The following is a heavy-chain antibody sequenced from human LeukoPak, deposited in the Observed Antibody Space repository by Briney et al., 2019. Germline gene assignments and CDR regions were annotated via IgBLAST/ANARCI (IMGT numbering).Heavy chain of an antibody. CDR1: GYTFTSYY. Sequence: ASVKVSCKASGYTFTSYYMHWVRQAPGQGLEWMGIINPSGGSTSYAQKFQGRVTMTTDTSTSTAYMELRSLRSDDTAVYYCARDWVNNWFDPWGQGTLVTVSS. V-gene: IGHV1-46*01. CDR2: INPSGGST. CDR3: ARDWVNNWFDP. J-gene: IGHJ5*02. D-gene: IGHD2-21*01.